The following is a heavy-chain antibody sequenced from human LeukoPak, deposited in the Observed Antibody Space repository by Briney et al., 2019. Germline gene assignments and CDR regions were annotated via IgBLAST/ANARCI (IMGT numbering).Heavy chain of an antibody. D-gene: IGHD3-16*01. CDR2: ISYDGSNK. CDR3: ARSDVSGSFDY. V-gene: IGHV3-30-3*01. J-gene: IGHJ4*02. CDR1: GFTFSSYA. Sequence: GGSLRLSCAASGFTFSSYAMHWVRQAPGKGLEWVAVISYDGSNKYYADSVKGRFTISRDNSKNTLYLQMNSLKAEDTAVYYCARSDVSGSFDYWGQGTLVTVSS.